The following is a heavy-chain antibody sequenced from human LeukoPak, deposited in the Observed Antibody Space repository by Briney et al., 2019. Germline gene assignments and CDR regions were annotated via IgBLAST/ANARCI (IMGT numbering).Heavy chain of an antibody. CDR3: ARGRYYYDSSGRNFDY. Sequence: ASVKVSCKASGYTFTSYYMQWVRQAPGQGREWMGIINPSGGSTSYAQKFQGRVTMTRDTSTSTVYMELSSLRSEDTAVYYCARGRYYYDSSGRNFDYWGQGTLVTVSS. CDR1: GYTFTSYY. V-gene: IGHV1-46*01. CDR2: INPSGGST. D-gene: IGHD3-22*01. J-gene: IGHJ4*02.